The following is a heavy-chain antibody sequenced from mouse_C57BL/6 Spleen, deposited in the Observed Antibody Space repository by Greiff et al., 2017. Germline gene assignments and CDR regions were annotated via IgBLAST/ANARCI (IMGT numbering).Heavy chain of an antibody. Sequence: VHVKQSGAELVRPGASVKLSCTASGFNIKDDYMHWVKQRPEQGLEWIGWIDPENGDTEYASKFQGKATITADTSSNTAYLQLSSLTSEDTAVYYCTTSGESYCGSSYNYAMDYWGQGTSVTVSS. CDR3: TTSGESYCGSSYNYAMDY. D-gene: IGHD1-1*01. CDR2: IDPENGDT. CDR1: GFNIKDDY. V-gene: IGHV14-4*01. J-gene: IGHJ4*01.